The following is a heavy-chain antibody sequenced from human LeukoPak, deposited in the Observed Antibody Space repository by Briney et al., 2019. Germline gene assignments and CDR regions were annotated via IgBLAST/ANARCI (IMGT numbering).Heavy chain of an antibody. D-gene: IGHD5-18*01. CDR1: GFTFSTYA. CDR3: AGRGYSYGGGGY. CDR2: ISAGGDST. Sequence: GGSLRLSCAASGFTFSTYAMNWARQAPGKGLEWVSTISAGGDSTYHADPVKGRFTISRDNSKNTLYLQMNSLRVEDTAVYYCAGRGYSYGGGGYWGQGTLVTVSS. J-gene: IGHJ4*02. V-gene: IGHV3-23*01.